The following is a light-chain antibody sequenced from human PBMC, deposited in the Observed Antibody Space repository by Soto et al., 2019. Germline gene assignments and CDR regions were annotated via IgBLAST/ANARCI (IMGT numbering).Light chain of an antibody. J-gene: IGKJ1*01. CDR1: QGISSY. CDR2: AAS. Sequence: IKVADSPSAVSAAREERVTKTCLASQGISSYLAWYQQKPGKAPELLIYAASTLQSGVPSRFSGSGSGTDFSRTMCWVQAEDFAPDQSAGSSVLPWRLCYGTKVDIK. CDR3: AGSSVLPWR. V-gene: IGKV1-9*01.